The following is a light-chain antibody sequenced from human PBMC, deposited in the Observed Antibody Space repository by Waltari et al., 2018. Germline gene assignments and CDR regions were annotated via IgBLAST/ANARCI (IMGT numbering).Light chain of an antibody. J-gene: IGKJ4*01. V-gene: IGKV3-11*01. CDR1: QCVSSY. Sequence: IVLTQSPATLPLSPGERATLSCRASQCVSSYLAWYQQKSGQAPRLPIYDASNRATGIPARFSGGGSGTDFTLTISSLEPEDFAVYYCQQRSDWLLTFGGGTKVEIK. CDR3: QQRSDWLLT. CDR2: DAS.